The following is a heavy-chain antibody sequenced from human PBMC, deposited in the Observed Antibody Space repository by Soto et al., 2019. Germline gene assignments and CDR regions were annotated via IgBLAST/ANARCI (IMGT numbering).Heavy chain of an antibody. CDR3: AKAVTVTGNYYYGMDV. J-gene: IGHJ6*02. Sequence: QVQLVESGGGVVQPGRSLGLSCAASGFPFSDYGMHWVRQAPGKGLEWVAVISYDGRNKYYVDSVKGRFIITRDNSKNTLYLQMNGLRAEDTAVYYCAKAVTVTGNYYYGMDVWGQGTTVTVSS. D-gene: IGHD4-17*01. V-gene: IGHV3-30*18. CDR1: GFPFSDYG. CDR2: ISYDGRNK.